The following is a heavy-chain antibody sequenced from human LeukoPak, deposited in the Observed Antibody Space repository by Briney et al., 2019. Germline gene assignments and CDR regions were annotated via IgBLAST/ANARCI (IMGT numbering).Heavy chain of an antibody. V-gene: IGHV3-53*01. CDR2: IYPGGDI. CDR3: ARGGVNWNYAHFDP. Sequence: PGGSLRLSCAASEVTVTSNYMSWVRQAPGKGLQWVSVIYPGGDIYYADSVKGRFIISRDNSKNTLSLQMNSLTADDTAVYYCARGGVNWNYAHFDPWGQGTLVTVSS. J-gene: IGHJ5*02. CDR1: EVTVTSNY. D-gene: IGHD1-7*01.